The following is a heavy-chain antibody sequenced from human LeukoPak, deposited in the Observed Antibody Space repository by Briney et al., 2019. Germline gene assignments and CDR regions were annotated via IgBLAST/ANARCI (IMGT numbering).Heavy chain of an antibody. CDR2: INAGGGST. Sequence: GGSLRLSCAASGFTFSNYAMSWVRQAPGKGLEWISAINAGGGSTYDADSVKGRFTISRDNAKNSLYLQMNSLRDEDTAVYYCATLRVVVTATGLDYWGQGILVTVSS. CDR1: GFTFSNYA. D-gene: IGHD2-21*02. J-gene: IGHJ4*02. CDR3: ATLRVVVTATGLDY. V-gene: IGHV3-23*01.